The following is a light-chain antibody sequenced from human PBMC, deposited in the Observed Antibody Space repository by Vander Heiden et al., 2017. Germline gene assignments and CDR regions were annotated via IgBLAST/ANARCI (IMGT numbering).Light chain of an antibody. CDR2: EDS. CDR3: QVWDSSSDHPGV. CDR1: NIGSKS. V-gene: IGLV3-21*02. Sequence: SYVLTPPPSVSVAPGQTARITCGGNNIGSKSVHWYQQKPGQAPVLVGYEDSDRPSGIPERFSGSNSGNTATLTSSRVEAGDEADYYCQVWDSSSDHPGVFGTGTKVTVL. J-gene: IGLJ1*01.